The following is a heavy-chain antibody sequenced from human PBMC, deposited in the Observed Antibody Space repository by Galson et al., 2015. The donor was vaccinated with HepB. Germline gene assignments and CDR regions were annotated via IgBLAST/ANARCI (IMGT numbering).Heavy chain of an antibody. V-gene: IGHV3-64*01. J-gene: IGHJ3*02. Sequence: SLRLSCAASGFTFSTYAMHWVRQAPGKGLEYVSAISSNGGSTYYANSVKGRFTISRDNSKSTLYHQMGSLRAEDMAVYYCASGGDDRGDAFDIWGQGTMVTVSS. CDR1: GFTFSTYA. CDR3: ASGGDDRGDAFDI. CDR2: ISSNGGST. D-gene: IGHD3-16*01.